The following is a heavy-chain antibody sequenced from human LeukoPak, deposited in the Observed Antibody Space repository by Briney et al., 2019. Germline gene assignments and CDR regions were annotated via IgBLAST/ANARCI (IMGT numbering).Heavy chain of an antibody. CDR2: IYYSGST. CDR3: ARVLHDFWSGYYASRNYYYMDV. J-gene: IGHJ6*03. CDR1: GGSISSSSYY. V-gene: IGHV4-39*07. Sequence: SETLSLTCTVSGGSISSSSYYWGWIRQPPGKGLEWIGSIYYSGSTNYNPSLKSRVTISVDTSKNQFSLKLSSVTAADTAVYYCARVLHDFWSGYYASRNYYYMDVWGKGTTVTVSS. D-gene: IGHD3-3*01.